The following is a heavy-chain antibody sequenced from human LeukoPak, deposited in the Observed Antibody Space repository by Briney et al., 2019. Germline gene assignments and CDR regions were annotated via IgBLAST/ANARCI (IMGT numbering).Heavy chain of an antibody. V-gene: IGHV3-7*01. J-gene: IGHJ4*02. CDR3: ARDRRVLRFLEWFKYFDY. CDR2: IKQDGSEK. D-gene: IGHD3-3*01. Sequence: GGSLRLSCAASGFTFSSYWMSWVRQAPGEGLEWVANIKQDGSEKYSVDSVKGRFTIYRDNAKNSLYLQMNSLRAEDTAVYYCARDRRVLRFLEWFKYFDYWGQGTLVTVSS. CDR1: GFTFSSYW.